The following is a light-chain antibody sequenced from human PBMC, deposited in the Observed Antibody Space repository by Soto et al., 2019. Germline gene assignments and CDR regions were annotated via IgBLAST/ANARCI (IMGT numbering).Light chain of an antibody. CDR2: EVT. V-gene: IGLV2-14*01. CDR3: SSHTSGSTRV. Sequence: QSVLTRPASVSGSPGQSIAISCTGTSSDVGGYDYVSWYQQHPDKAPKLMIYEVTKRPSWVSNRFSGSKSGNTASLTISGLQPEDEADYYCSSHTSGSTRVFGSGTKLTVL. CDR1: SSDVGGYDY. J-gene: IGLJ1*01.